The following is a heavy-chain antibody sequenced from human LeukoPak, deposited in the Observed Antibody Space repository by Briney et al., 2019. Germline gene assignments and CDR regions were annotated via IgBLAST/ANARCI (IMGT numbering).Heavy chain of an antibody. CDR2: INHSGST. CDR3: ARAPIVVVPAAINHAVAAAEDY. D-gene: IGHD2-2*01. CDR1: GGSFSGYY. J-gene: IGHJ4*02. V-gene: IGHV4-34*01. Sequence: SETLSLTCAVYGGSFSGYYWSWIRQPPGKGLERIGEINHSGSTNYNPSLKSRVTISVDTSKSQFSLKLSSVTAADTAVYYCARAPIVVVPAAINHAVAAAEDYWGQGTLVTVSS.